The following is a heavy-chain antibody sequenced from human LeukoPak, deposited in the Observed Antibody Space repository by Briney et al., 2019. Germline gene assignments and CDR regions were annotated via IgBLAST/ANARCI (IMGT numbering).Heavy chain of an antibody. V-gene: IGHV3-21*04. D-gene: IGHD6-25*01. CDR3: AKEGRAAHFDY. J-gene: IGHJ4*02. Sequence: GGSLRLSCAASGFTFSSYSMNWVRQAPGKGLEWVSSISSSSSYIYYADSVKGRFTISRDNAKNSQYLQMNSLRAEDTAVYYCAKEGRAAHFDYWGQGTLVTVSS. CDR1: GFTFSSYS. CDR2: ISSSSSYI.